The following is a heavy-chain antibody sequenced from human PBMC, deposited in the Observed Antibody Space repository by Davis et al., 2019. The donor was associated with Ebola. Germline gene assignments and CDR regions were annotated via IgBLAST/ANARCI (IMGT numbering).Heavy chain of an antibody. Sequence: PGGSLRLSCTVSGVSITSHFWSWIRQPPGKGLEWVGYIHHSGSANANPSLKSRVTFSIDTSKSQVSLKLTSVTAADTAVYYCARDTRPCGGDCYDDTFDMWDQGTMVIVSS. J-gene: IGHJ3*02. CDR3: ARDTRPCGGDCYDDTFDM. V-gene: IGHV4-59*11. CDR2: IHHSGSA. CDR1: GVSITSHF. D-gene: IGHD2-21*01.